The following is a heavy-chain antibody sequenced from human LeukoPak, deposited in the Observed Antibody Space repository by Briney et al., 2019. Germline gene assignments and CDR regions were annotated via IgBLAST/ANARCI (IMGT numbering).Heavy chain of an antibody. CDR1: GFAFNNYA. CDR3: ARSSGWSFDY. J-gene: IGHJ4*02. Sequence: PGGSLRLSCAASGFAFNNYAMTWVRQAPGKGLEWVSNINDNGGQRHYADSVKGRFTISRDNSKNMMFLQMDSLRAEDTAVYYCARSSGWSFDYWGQGTLVTVSS. D-gene: IGHD6-19*01. V-gene: IGHV3-23*01. CDR2: INDNGGQR.